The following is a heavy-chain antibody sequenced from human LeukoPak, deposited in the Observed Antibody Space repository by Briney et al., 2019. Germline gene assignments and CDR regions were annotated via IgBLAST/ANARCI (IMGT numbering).Heavy chain of an antibody. CDR1: GFTFSSYG. V-gene: IGHV3-33*01. CDR2: IWYDGSNK. Sequence: GGSLRLSCAASGFTFSSYGMHWVRQAPGKGLEWVAVIWYDGSNKYYADSVKGRFTISRDNSKNTLYLQMNSLRAGDTAVYYCARDGGGSGIQYYFDYWGQGTLVTVSS. J-gene: IGHJ4*02. D-gene: IGHD2-21*01. CDR3: ARDGGGSGIQYYFDY.